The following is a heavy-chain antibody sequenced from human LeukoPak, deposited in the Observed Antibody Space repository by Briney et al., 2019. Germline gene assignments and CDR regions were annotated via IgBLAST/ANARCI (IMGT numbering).Heavy chain of an antibody. Sequence: GGSLRLSCSASGFTFSSYAMHWVRQAPGKGLEYVSAISSNGGSTYYADSVKGRFTIPRDNSKNTLYLQMNSLRAEDTAVYYCAKVSSSTRTRAFDPWGQGTLVTVSS. V-gene: IGHV3-64*04. CDR3: AKVSSSTRTRAFDP. CDR1: GFTFSSYA. CDR2: ISSNGGST. D-gene: IGHD6-13*01. J-gene: IGHJ5*02.